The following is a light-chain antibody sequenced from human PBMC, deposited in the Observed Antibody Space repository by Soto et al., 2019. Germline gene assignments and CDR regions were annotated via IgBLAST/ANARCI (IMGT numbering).Light chain of an antibody. Sequence: QSVLTQPPSASGTPGQRVTSSCSGSSSNIGSNTVHWYQQLPGTAPRLLIYNDNQRPSGVPDRFSGAKSGTSASLAISGLQSEDEADYYCAAWDDSLNGHVFGTGTKLTV. CDR2: NDN. J-gene: IGLJ1*01. CDR3: AAWDDSLNGHV. V-gene: IGLV1-44*01. CDR1: SSNIGSNT.